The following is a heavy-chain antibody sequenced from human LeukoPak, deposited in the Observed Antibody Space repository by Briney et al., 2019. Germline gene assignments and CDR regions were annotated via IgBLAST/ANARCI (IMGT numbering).Heavy chain of an antibody. CDR1: GFTFDDYA. CDR2: ISWNSGSI. D-gene: IGHD4-17*01. V-gene: IGHV3-9*01. J-gene: IGHJ4*02. CDR3: AKDRGDYLYFDY. Sequence: GGSLRLSCAASGFTFDDYAMHWVRHAPGKGLEWVSGISWNSGSIGYADSVKGRFTISRDNAKNSLYLQMNSLRAEDTALYYCAKDRGDYLYFDYWGQGTLVTVSS.